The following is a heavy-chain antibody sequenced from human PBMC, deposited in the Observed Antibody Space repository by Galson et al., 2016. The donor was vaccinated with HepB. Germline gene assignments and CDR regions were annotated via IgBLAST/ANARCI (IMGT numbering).Heavy chain of an antibody. D-gene: IGHD2-2*01. Sequence: LRLSCAASGFTFSTYGMHWVRQAPGGGLEWVAAIGGNGSPTYYADSVRGRFSISRDNSKNTLYLQMNSLRAEDTAVYYCAKDTARYCSSTSCSYGMDVWGQGTTVTVSS. CDR3: AKDTARYCSSTSCSYGMDV. CDR1: GFTFSTYG. J-gene: IGHJ6*02. CDR2: IGGNGSPT. V-gene: IGHV3-23*01.